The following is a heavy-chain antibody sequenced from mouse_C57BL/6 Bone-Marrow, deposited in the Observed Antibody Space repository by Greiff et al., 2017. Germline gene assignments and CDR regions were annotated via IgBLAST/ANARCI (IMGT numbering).Heavy chain of an antibody. CDR3: ARERRRYAMDY. CDR2: ISSGGSYT. CDR1: GFTFSSYG. V-gene: IGHV5-6*01. Sequence: EVHLVESGGDLVKPGGSLILSCAASGFTFSSYGMSWVRQTPDKRLEWVATISSGGSYTYYPDSVKGRFTISRDNAKNTLYLQMSSLKSEDTAMYYCARERRRYAMDYWGQGTSVTVSS. J-gene: IGHJ4*01. D-gene: IGHD1-2*01.